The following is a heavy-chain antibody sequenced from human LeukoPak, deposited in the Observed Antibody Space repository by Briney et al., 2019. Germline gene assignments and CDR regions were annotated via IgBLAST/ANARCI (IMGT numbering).Heavy chain of an antibody. V-gene: IGHV1-69*13. CDR3: ANCSSTSCYPDY. Sequence: SVKVSCKASGGTFSSYAISWVRQARGQGLEWMGGIIPIFGTANYAQKFQGRVTITADESTSTAYMELSSLRSEDMVVYSCANCSSTSCYPDYWGQGTLVTVSS. CDR2: IIPIFGTA. J-gene: IGHJ4*02. D-gene: IGHD2-2*01. CDR1: GGTFSSYA.